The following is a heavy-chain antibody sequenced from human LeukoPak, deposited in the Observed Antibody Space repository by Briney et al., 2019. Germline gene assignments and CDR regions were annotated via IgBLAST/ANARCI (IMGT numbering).Heavy chain of an antibody. D-gene: IGHD6-19*01. CDR2: INTDGTVA. Sequence: TGGSLRLSCAASGFTFSKYWTLWVRQAPGKGLESVSRINTDGTVATYVDSVKGRFTVSRDNADNTMFLQMNSVRDEDTAVYYCATKQWLAPPPDSWGQGTPVTVSS. V-gene: IGHV3-74*01. J-gene: IGHJ4*02. CDR3: ATKQWLAPPPDS. CDR1: GFTFSKYW.